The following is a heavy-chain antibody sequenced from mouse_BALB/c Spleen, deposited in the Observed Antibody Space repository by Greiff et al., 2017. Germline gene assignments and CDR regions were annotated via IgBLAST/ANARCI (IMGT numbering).Heavy chain of an antibody. J-gene: IGHJ1*01. V-gene: IGHV1-69*02. Sequence: QVQLKQPGAELVRPGASVKLSCKASGYTFTSYWINWVKQRPGQGLEWIGNIYPSDSYTNYNQKFKDKATLTVDKSSSTAYMQLSSPTSEDSAVYYCTRGLGLRYFDVWGAGTTVTVSS. CDR1: GYTFTSYW. CDR2: IYPSDSYT. CDR3: TRGLGLRYFDV. D-gene: IGHD3-1*01.